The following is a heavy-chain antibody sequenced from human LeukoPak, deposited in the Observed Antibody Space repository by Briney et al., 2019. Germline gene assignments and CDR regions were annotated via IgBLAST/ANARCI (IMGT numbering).Heavy chain of an antibody. Sequence: SETLSLTCAVYGGSFSGYYWSWIRQPPGKGLEWIGEINHSGSTNYNPSLKSRVTVSVDTSKNQFSLKLSSVTAADTAVYYCARRYDSSGPTLDYWGQGTLVTVSS. V-gene: IGHV4-34*01. D-gene: IGHD3-22*01. CDR1: GGSFSGYY. CDR2: INHSGST. J-gene: IGHJ4*02. CDR3: ARRYDSSGPTLDY.